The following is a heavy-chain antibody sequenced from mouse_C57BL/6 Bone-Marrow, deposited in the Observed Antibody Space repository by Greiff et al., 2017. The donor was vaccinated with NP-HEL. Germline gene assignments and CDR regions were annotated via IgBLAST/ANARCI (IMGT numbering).Heavy chain of an antibody. CDR1: GYTFTSYG. CDR2: IYPRSGNT. Sequence: VQGVESGAELARPGASVKLSCKASGYTFTSYGISWVKQRTGQGLEWIGEIYPRSGNTYYNEKFKGKATLTADKSSSTAYMELRSLTSEDSAVYFCASYYGSSPYFDDWGQGTTLTVSS. CDR3: ASYYGSSPYFDD. V-gene: IGHV1-81*01. J-gene: IGHJ2*01. D-gene: IGHD1-1*01.